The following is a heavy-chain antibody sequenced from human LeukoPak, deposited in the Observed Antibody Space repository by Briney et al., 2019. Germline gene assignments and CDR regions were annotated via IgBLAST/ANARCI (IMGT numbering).Heavy chain of an antibody. V-gene: IGHV4-59*08. D-gene: IGHD3-22*01. CDR2: IYYSGST. CDR1: GGSISRYY. CDR3: ARYYYDSSGHYDAFDI. J-gene: IGHJ3*02. Sequence: SETLSLTCAVSGGSISRYYWSWIRQPPGKGLEWIGYIYYSGSTNYNPSLKSRVTISVDTSKNQFSLKLSSVTAADTAVYYCARYYYDSSGHYDAFDIWGQGTMVTVSS.